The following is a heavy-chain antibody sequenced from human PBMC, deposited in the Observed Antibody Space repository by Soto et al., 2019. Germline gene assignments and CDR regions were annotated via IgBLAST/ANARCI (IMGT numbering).Heavy chain of an antibody. CDR1: GYTFTGYY. CDR3: ARYCSSTSCQFDP. D-gene: IGHD2-2*01. CDR2: TNPNSGAS. J-gene: IGHJ5*02. Sequence: GASVKVSCKASGYTFTGYYIHWVRQAPGQGLEWMGGTNPNSGASNYAQKFQGRVTMTRDTSISTAYMELSRLRSDDTAVYYCARYCSSTSCQFDPWGQGTLVTVSS. V-gene: IGHV1-2*02.